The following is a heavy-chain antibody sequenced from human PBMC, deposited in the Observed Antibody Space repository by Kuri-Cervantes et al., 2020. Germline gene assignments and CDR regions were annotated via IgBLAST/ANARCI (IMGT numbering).Heavy chain of an antibody. J-gene: IGHJ4*02. Sequence: GESLKISCAASGFTFSSYAMHRVRQAPGKGLEWVAVISYDGSNKYYADSVKGRFTISRDNSKNTLYLQMNSLRAEDTAVYYCAKASTTVSSLDYWGQGTLVTVSS. CDR1: GFTFSSYA. V-gene: IGHV3-30-3*01. CDR3: AKASTTVSSLDY. D-gene: IGHD4-17*01. CDR2: ISYDGSNK.